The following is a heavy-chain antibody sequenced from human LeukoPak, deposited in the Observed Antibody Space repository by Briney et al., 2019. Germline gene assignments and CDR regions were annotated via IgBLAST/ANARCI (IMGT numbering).Heavy chain of an antibody. CDR3: ARDTNRFLEWLSQGIFDY. Sequence: GGSLRLSCAASGFTFSSYWMSWVGRAPGKGREGWANLKQDGSEKYYLDSVKGRFTISRDNAKNSLYLQMNSLRAEDTAVYYCARDTNRFLEWLSQGIFDYWGQGTLVTVSS. CDR2: LKQDGSEK. J-gene: IGHJ4*02. D-gene: IGHD3-3*01. V-gene: IGHV3-7*01. CDR1: GFTFSSYW.